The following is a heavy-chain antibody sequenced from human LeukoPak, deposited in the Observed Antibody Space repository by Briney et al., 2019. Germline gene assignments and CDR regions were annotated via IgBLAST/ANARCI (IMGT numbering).Heavy chain of an antibody. D-gene: IGHD7-27*01. J-gene: IGHJ4*02. CDR2: FSGSGGST. V-gene: IGHV3-23*01. CDR1: GFTFSSYA. Sequence: GGSLRLSCAASGFTFSSYAMSWVRQAPGKGLECISGFSGSGGSTYYADSVKGRFTISGDNAKSSLYLQMNSLSAEDTAVYYCGRGHWGLDYWGQGALVTVSS. CDR3: GRGHWGLDY.